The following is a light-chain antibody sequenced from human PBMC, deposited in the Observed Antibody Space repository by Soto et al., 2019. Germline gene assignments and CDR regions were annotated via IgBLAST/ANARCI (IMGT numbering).Light chain of an antibody. CDR3: QQRSNWPIT. Sequence: DIVLTQSPVTLSLYPWERATLSCRASQSISTNLAWYQQRPGRAPRLLIYGASTRATGIPARFSGSGSGTDFTLTISSLEPEDFALYYCQQRSNWPITFGQGTRLEI. CDR2: GAS. CDR1: QSISTN. V-gene: IGKV3-11*01. J-gene: IGKJ5*01.